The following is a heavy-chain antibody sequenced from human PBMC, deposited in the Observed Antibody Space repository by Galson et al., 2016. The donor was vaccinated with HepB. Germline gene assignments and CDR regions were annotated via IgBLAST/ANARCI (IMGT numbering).Heavy chain of an antibody. CDR1: GASISGYY. D-gene: IGHD6-19*01. Sequence: ETLSLTCTVSGASISGYYLSWIRQPPGKGLEWIGYIYYSGRTNYKPYLKSRVTISVDTSKNQFSLKLNSVTAADTAVYYCARDDSGGWYGFHYGMDVWGQGTTVTVSS. CDR3: ARDDSGGWYGFHYGMDV. J-gene: IGHJ6*02. CDR2: IYYSGRT. V-gene: IGHV4-59*01.